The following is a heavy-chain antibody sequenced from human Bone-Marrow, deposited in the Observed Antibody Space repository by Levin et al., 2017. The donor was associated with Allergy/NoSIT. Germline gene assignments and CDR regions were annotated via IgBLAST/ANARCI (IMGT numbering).Heavy chain of an antibody. D-gene: IGHD1-1*01. CDR1: GGTFSNRG. J-gene: IGHJ5*02. CDR3: ARDSGLGHTWNDGGFDP. Sequence: ASVKVSCKASGGTFSNRGFNWVRQAPGQGLEWMGGIIPIFGTANYAQKFQGRVTITADKSTSTAYMELSSLRSEDTAVYYCARDSGLGHTWNDGGFDPWGQGTLVTVSS. V-gene: IGHV1-69*06. CDR2: IIPIFGTA.